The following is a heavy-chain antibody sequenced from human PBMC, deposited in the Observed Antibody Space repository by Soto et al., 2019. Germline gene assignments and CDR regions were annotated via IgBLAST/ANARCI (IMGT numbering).Heavy chain of an antibody. CDR2: MNPNSGNT. CDR1: GYTITSYD. J-gene: IGHJ4*02. V-gene: IGHV1-8*01. D-gene: IGHD6-19*01. Sequence: QVQLVQSGAEVKKPGASVKVSCKASGYTITSYDINWVRQATGQGLEWMGWMNPNSGNTGYAQKFQGRVTMTRNTSISTAYMELSSLRSEDTAVYYCAKIAVAEAYYFDYWGQGTLVTVSS. CDR3: AKIAVAEAYYFDY.